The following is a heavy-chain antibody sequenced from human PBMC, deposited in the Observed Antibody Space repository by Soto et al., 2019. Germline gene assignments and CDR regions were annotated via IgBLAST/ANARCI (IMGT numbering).Heavy chain of an antibody. D-gene: IGHD2-15*01. J-gene: IGHJ6*02. CDR2: IYPGDSDT. CDR1: EYSFTNYW. CDR3: ARHKEIVVESTLMKYYYYGMDV. Sequence: PGESLKISCKGSEYSFTNYWIAWVRQMPGKGLEWMGIIYPGDSDTRYSPAFQGQVTISADRSLNTAHLQWSSLKASDTAIYYCARHKEIVVESTLMKYYYYGMDVWGQGTTVTVSS. V-gene: IGHV5-51*01.